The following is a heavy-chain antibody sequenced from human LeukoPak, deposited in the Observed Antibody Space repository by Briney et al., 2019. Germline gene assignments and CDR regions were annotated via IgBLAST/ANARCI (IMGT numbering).Heavy chain of an antibody. CDR3: ARAYCSSTRCSYYFDS. V-gene: IGHV3-21*01. CDR2: ITSSSTYI. CDR1: RCTFDSYG. D-gene: IGHD2-2*01. J-gene: IGHJ4*02. Sequence: GRSLRLSCAASRCTFDSYGRNWVRQAPGKGLEWISSITSSSTYIYYADSVKGRFTISRDNAKNSLYLQMNSRRAEDTAVYYCARAYCSSTRCSYYFDSWGQGTLVTVSS.